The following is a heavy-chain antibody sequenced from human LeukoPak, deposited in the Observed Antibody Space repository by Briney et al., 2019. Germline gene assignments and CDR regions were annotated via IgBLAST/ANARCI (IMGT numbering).Heavy chain of an antibody. J-gene: IGHJ3*01. V-gene: IGHV3-74*01. CDR1: GFTFSSDF. Sequence: GGSLRLSCVASGFTFSSDFMHWIRQAPGEGLMWVSQISGDETYTNYADSVKGRFTISRDNAKNTSYLQMNSLRAEDTAIYYCVREDNAFNVWGQGTLVTVSS. CDR3: VREDNAFNV. CDR2: ISGDETYT.